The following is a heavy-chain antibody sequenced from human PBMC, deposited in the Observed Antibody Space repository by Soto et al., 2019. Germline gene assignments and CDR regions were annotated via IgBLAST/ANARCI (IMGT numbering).Heavy chain of an antibody. CDR1: GFTFNIYA. CDR3: AITTVTTLGYFDY. CDR2: ISSDGDNT. J-gene: IGHJ4*02. Sequence: PGGSLRLSCSASGFTFNIYAMHWVRQAPGKGLEYVSGISSDGDNTCYADSVKGRFIISRDNSKNTLYLQMSSLRAEDTAVYYCAITTVTTLGYFDYWGQGTLVTVSS. V-gene: IGHV3-64D*08. D-gene: IGHD4-17*01.